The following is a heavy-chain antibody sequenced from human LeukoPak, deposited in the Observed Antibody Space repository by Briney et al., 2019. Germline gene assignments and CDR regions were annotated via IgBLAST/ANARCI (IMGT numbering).Heavy chain of an antibody. D-gene: IGHD4-17*01. V-gene: IGHV4-4*02. CDR1: GGPISSSNW. Sequence: SGTLSLTCAVSGGPISSSNWWSWVRQPPGKGLEWIGEIYHSGSTNYNPSLKSRVTISVDKSKNQFSLKLSSVTAADTAVYYCARVHLFLDAAYGRNYYGMDVWGQGTTVTVSS. CDR2: IYHSGST. J-gene: IGHJ6*02. CDR3: ARVHLFLDAAYGRNYYGMDV.